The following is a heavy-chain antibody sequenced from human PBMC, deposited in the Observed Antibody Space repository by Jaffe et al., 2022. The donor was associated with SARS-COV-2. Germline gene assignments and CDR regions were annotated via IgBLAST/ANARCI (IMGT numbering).Heavy chain of an antibody. CDR3: ARGAGATGY. D-gene: IGHD1-26*01. J-gene: IGHJ4*02. Sequence: QVQLQESGPGLVKPSETLSLTCTVSGGSISSYYWSWIRQPPGKGLEWIGYIYYSGSTNYNPSLKSRVTISVDTSKNQFSLKLSSVTAADTAVYYCARGAGATGYWGQGTLVTVSS. CDR2: IYYSGST. CDR1: GGSISSYY. V-gene: IGHV4-59*01.